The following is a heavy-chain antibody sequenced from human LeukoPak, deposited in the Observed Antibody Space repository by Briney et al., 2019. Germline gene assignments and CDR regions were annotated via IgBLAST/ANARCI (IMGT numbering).Heavy chain of an antibody. CDR2: ISGSGGST. D-gene: IGHD5-18*01. J-gene: IGHJ5*02. CDR1: GFTITTYG. CDR3: AAVDVDTAFP. Sequence: GGTLRLSCSASGFTITTYGMSWVRQAPGKGLEWVSAISGSGGSTYYADSVKGRFTISRDNSKNTLYLQMNSLRAEDTAVYYCAAVDVDTAFPWGQGTLVTVSS. V-gene: IGHV3-23*01.